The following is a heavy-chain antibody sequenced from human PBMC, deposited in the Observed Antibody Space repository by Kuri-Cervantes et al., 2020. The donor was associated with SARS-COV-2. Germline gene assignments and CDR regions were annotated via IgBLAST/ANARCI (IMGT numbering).Heavy chain of an antibody. CDR2: INSDGSST. D-gene: IGHD3-16*02. V-gene: IGHV3-74*01. CDR3: ARDGGHRPAASFDY. J-gene: IGHJ4*02. Sequence: GESLKISCAASGFTFSSYWMHWVRQAPGKGLVWVSRINSDGSSTIYEDSVKGRFTISRDNAKNTLYLQMNSLRAEDTAVYYCARDGGHRPAASFDYWGQGTLVTVSS. CDR1: GFTFSSYW.